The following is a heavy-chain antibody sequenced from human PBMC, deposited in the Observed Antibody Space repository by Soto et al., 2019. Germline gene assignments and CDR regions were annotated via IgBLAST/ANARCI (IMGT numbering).Heavy chain of an antibody. J-gene: IGHJ4*02. V-gene: IGHV3-74*01. D-gene: IGHD3-22*01. CDR3: ARDLQYTIILREGS. Sequence: GGSLRLSCAASGFTFSSYWMHWVRQAPGKGLVWVSRINGDGSSTSYADSVKGRFTISRDNAKNTLYLQMNSLRAEDTAVYYCARDLQYTIILREGSWGQGTLVTVSS. CDR1: GFTFSSYW. CDR2: INGDGSST.